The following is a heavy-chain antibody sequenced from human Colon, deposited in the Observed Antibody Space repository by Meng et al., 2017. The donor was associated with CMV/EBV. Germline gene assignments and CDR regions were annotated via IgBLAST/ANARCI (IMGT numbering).Heavy chain of an antibody. D-gene: IGHD2-2*03. CDR3: AKSGHCITSNCLQYFDS. Sequence: GGSLRLSCAASRFTFSDYAMNWVRQAPGKGLEWVSTIGRGGGGTYYADSVKGRFTISRDDSKNTLYLQMNTLRAEDTALYFCAKSGHCITSNCLQYFDSWGQGTLVTVSS. CDR2: IGRGGGGT. CDR1: RFTFSDYA. J-gene: IGHJ4*02. V-gene: IGHV3-23*01.